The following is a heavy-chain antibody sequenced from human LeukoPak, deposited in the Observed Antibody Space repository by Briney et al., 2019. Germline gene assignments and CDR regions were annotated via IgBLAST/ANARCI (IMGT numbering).Heavy chain of an antibody. Sequence: PSETLPLTCTVSGGSISSYYWSWIRQPPGKGLEWIGYIYYSGSTNYNPSLKSRVTISVDTSKNQFSLKLSSVTAADTAVYYCARGLRWQDYWGQGTLVTVSS. J-gene: IGHJ4*02. CDR1: GGSISSYY. CDR3: ARGLRWQDY. D-gene: IGHD4-23*01. V-gene: IGHV4-59*01. CDR2: IYYSGST.